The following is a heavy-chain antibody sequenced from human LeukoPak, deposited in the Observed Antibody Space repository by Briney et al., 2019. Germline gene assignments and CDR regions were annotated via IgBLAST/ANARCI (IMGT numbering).Heavy chain of an antibody. CDR2: IYYSGST. V-gene: IGHV4-61*01. J-gene: IGHJ3*02. CDR3: ARDKTYYYDSSGYYTHDAFDI. CDR1: GASTSSSSYY. D-gene: IGHD3-22*01. Sequence: SETLSLTCTVSGASTSSSSYYWSWIRQPPGKGLEWIGYIYYSGSTNYNPSLKSRVTISVDTSKNQFSLKLSSVTAADTAVYYCARDKTYYYDSSGYYTHDAFDIWGQGTMVTVSS.